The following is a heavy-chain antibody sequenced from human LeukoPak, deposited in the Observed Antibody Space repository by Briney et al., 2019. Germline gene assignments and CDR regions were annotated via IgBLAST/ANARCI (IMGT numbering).Heavy chain of an antibody. J-gene: IGHJ4*02. CDR2: ISYDGSNK. D-gene: IGHD5-18*01. Sequence: GGSLRLSCAASGFTFSSYAMHWVRQAPGKGLKWVSVISYDGSNKYYADSVKGRFTISRDNSKNTLYLQMNSLRAEDTAVYYCARDRGIQLWTPIFDYWGQGTLVTVSS. CDR1: GFTFSSYA. V-gene: IGHV3-30*04. CDR3: ARDRGIQLWTPIFDY.